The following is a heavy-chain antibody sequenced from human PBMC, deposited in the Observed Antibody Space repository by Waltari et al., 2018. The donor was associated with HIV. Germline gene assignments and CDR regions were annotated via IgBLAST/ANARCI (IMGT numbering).Heavy chain of an antibody. Sequence: QVQLVQSGAEVKKPGASVKVSCKASGYTFTGYYMHWVRQAPGQGLEWMGWINPNSGGTKYADKCQGRVTMTRDTSSSTAYMGLSRLRSDDTAVYYCARGYCSGGSCYSRGDAFDIWGQGTMVTVSS. V-gene: IGHV1-2*07. CDR1: GYTFTGYY. J-gene: IGHJ3*02. D-gene: IGHD2-15*01. CDR2: INPNSGGT. CDR3: ARGYCSGGSCYSRGDAFDI.